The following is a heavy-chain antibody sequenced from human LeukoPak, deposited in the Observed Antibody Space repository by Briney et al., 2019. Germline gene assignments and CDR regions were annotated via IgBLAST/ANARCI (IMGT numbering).Heavy chain of an antibody. D-gene: IGHD6-6*01. CDR3: VRGGSSSGYDY. CDR2: ISTYNGNT. CDR1: GYTFTKYD. J-gene: IGHJ4*02. Sequence: ASVKVSCQASGYTFTKYDITWVRQAPGQGLEWMGWISTYNGNTNFAQKIQGRVTLTTDTSTSTAYMELRSLRFDDTAMYYCVRGGSSSGYDYWGQGTLVTVSS. V-gene: IGHV1-18*01.